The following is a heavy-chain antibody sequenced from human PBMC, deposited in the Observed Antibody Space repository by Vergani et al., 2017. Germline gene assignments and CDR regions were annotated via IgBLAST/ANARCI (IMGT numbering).Heavy chain of an antibody. CDR3: ARSRYSSSWLYYYYGMDV. V-gene: IGHV3-23*04. D-gene: IGHD6-13*01. Sequence: VQLVESGGGLVQPGGSLRLSCAASGFTFSSYAMSWVRQAPGKGLEWVSAISGSGGSTYYADSVKGRFTISRDNSKNTLYLQMNSLRAEDTAVYYCARSRYSSSWLYYYYGMDVWGQGTTVTVSS. CDR1: GFTFSSYA. J-gene: IGHJ6*02. CDR2: ISGSGGST.